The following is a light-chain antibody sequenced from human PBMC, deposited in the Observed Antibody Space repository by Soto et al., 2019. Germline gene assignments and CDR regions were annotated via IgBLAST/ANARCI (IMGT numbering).Light chain of an antibody. Sequence: DIRMTQSPSTLSASVGDRVTITCRAIQSISSWLAWSQQKPGKAHKLMIYKASSLESGVPSRFSGSGSGTEFTLTISSRQTDEFATYYCQQYNSPWTFGQGTNVEIK. V-gene: IGKV1-5*03. J-gene: IGKJ1*01. CDR3: QQYNSPWT. CDR2: KAS. CDR1: QSISSW.